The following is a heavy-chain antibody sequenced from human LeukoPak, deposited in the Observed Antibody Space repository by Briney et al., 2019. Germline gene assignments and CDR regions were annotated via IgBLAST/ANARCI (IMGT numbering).Heavy chain of an antibody. Sequence: SVKVSCKASGGTFGSYAISWVRQAPGQGLEWMGGIIPIFGTANYAQKFQGRVTITTDESTSTAYMELSSLRSEDTAVYYCARDQGYYYDSSANWFDPWGQGTLVTVSS. D-gene: IGHD3-22*01. CDR2: IIPIFGTA. CDR3: ARDQGYYYDSSANWFDP. V-gene: IGHV1-69*05. J-gene: IGHJ5*02. CDR1: GGTFGSYA.